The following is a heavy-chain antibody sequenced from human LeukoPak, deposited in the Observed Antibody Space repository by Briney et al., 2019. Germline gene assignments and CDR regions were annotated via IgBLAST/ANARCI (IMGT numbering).Heavy chain of an antibody. CDR2: TYYRSKWYN. CDR3: ERENSSSWYYY. D-gene: IGHD6-13*01. V-gene: IGHV6-1*01. Sequence: SQTLSLTCAIYGDSDSSNSAAWNRIRPSPSRGLDWLGRTYYRSKWYNDYAVSVKSRITINPDTSKNQFSLQLNSVTPEDTAVYYCERENSSSWYYYWSQGTLVTVSS. CDR1: GDSDSSNSAA. J-gene: IGHJ4*02.